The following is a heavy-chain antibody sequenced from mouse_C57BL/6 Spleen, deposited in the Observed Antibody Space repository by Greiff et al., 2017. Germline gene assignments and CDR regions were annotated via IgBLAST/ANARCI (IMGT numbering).Heavy chain of an antibody. CDR3: AKDYGSSLYYFDY. D-gene: IGHD1-1*01. J-gene: IGHJ2*01. V-gene: IGHV1-55*01. Sequence: QVQLQQPGAELVKPGASVKMSCKASGYTFTSYWITWVKQRPGQGLEWIGDISPGSGSTNYNEKFKSKATLTVDTSSSTAYMQLSSLTSEDSAVYYCAKDYGSSLYYFDYWGQGTTLTVSS. CDR1: GYTFTSYW. CDR2: ISPGSGST.